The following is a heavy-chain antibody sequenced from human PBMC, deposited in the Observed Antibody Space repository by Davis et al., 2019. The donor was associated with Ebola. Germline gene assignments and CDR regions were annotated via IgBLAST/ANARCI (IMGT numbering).Heavy chain of an antibody. J-gene: IGHJ4*02. D-gene: IGHD2-15*01. V-gene: IGHV3-7*01. CDR1: GFTFSSYW. Sequence: GESLKISCAASGFTFSSYWMSWVRQAPGKGLEWVANIKQDGSEKYYADSVKGRFTISRDNSKNTLYLQMNSLRAEDTAVYYCAKEGRYCSGGSCYSNPPFDYWGQGTLVTVSS. CDR2: IKQDGSEK. CDR3: AKEGRYCSGGSCYSNPPFDY.